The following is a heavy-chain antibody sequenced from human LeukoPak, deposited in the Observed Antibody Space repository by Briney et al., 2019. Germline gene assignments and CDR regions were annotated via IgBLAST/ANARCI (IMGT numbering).Heavy chain of an antibody. CDR3: ARESQLELRAFGI. Sequence: ASVKVSCKASGYTFTGYYMHWVRQAPGQGLEWMGWINPNSGGTNYAQKFQGRVTMTRDTSISTAYMELSRLRSDDTAVYYCARESQLELRAFGIWGQGTMVTVSS. V-gene: IGHV1-2*02. J-gene: IGHJ3*02. D-gene: IGHD1-7*01. CDR1: GYTFTGYY. CDR2: INPNSGGT.